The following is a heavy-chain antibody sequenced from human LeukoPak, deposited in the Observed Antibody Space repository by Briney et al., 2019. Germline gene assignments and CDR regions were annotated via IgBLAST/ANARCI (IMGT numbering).Heavy chain of an antibody. CDR2: IYYSGST. Sequence: SQTLSLTCTVSGGSISSGGYYWSWIRQHPGKGLEWIGYIYYSGSTYYNPSLKSRVTISVDTSKNQFSLKLSSVTAADTAVYYCARGGRITIFGVVIPDAFDIWGQGTMVTVSS. D-gene: IGHD3-3*01. J-gene: IGHJ3*02. CDR1: GGSISSGGYY. V-gene: IGHV4-31*03. CDR3: ARGGRITIFGVVIPDAFDI.